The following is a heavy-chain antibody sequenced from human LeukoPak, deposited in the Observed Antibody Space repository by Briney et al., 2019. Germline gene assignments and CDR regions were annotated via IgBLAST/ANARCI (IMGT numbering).Heavy chain of an antibody. CDR3: AKGYYYDNSGESYFDY. J-gene: IGHJ4*02. D-gene: IGHD3-22*01. V-gene: IGHV3-74*01. Sequence: GGSLRLSCAASGFTFSSTWMHWFRQVPGKGPVWVSRIHSDGSTTIYADSVKGRFTISRDNARNTLYLHMNSLRAEDTAVYYCAKGYYYDNSGESYFDYWGQGTLVTVSS. CDR1: GFTFSSTW. CDR2: IHSDGSTT.